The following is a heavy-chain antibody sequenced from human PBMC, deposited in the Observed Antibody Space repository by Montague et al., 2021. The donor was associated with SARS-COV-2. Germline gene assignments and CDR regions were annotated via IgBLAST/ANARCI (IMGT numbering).Heavy chain of an antibody. CDR1: GGSISSGSYY. J-gene: IGHJ6*02. Sequence: TLSLTCTVSGGSISSGSYYWTWIRQPAGKGLEWIGRIYTSGSTNYNPSLKSRVTTSVDRSKNQFSLKLSSVTAADTAVYYCAREDDNGSYWPRGMDVWGQGTTVTVSS. V-gene: IGHV4-61*02. CDR3: AREDDNGSYWPRGMDV. CDR2: IYTSGST. D-gene: IGHD1-26*01.